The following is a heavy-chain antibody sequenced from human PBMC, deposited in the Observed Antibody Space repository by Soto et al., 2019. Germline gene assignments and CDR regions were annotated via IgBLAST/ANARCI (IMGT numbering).Heavy chain of an antibody. CDR3: ASRDRENYGFNWFDP. CDR2: IIPIFGTA. Sequence: QVQLVQSGAEVKKPGSSVNVSCKASGGTFSSYAISWVRQAPGQGLEWMGGIIPIFGTANYAQKFQGRVMITADKSTSTAYMVLSSLRSEDTAVYYCASRDRENYGFNWFDPWGQGTLVTVSS. CDR1: GGTFSSYA. J-gene: IGHJ5*02. V-gene: IGHV1-69*06. D-gene: IGHD4-17*01.